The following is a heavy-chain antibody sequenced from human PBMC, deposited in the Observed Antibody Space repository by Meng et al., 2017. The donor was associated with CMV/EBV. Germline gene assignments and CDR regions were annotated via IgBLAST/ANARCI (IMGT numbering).Heavy chain of an antibody. Sequence: GGSLRLSCAASGFTFSSYAMHWVRQAPGKGLEWVAVISYDGSNKYYADSVKGRFTISRDNSKNTLYLQMNSLRAEDMAVYYRARGVVVPAAISVRVISVLGYYYYGMDVWGQGTTVTVSS. V-gene: IGHV3-30*04. CDR3: ARGVVVPAAISVRVISVLGYYYYGMDV. J-gene: IGHJ6*02. CDR2: ISYDGSNK. D-gene: IGHD2-2*01. CDR1: GFTFSSYA.